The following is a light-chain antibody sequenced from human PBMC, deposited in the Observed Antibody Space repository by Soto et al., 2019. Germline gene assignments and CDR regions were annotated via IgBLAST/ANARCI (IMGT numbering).Light chain of an antibody. CDR1: QSVSSN. CDR2: GAS. Sequence: EIVMTQSPATLSVSPGERATLSCRASQSVSSNLAWYQQKPGQAPRLLIYGASTRATGIPARFSGSGSGTEFTLTISSLQXXXXXXXYCQQYNNWPPWTFGQGTKVEIK. V-gene: IGKV3-15*01. J-gene: IGKJ1*01. CDR3: QQYNNWPPWT.